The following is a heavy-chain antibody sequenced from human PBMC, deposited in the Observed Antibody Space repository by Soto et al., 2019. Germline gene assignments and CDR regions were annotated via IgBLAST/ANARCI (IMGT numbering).Heavy chain of an antibody. D-gene: IGHD6-13*01. CDR1: GGSISSYY. Sequence: SETLSLTCTVSGGSISSYYWSWIRQPPGKEMEWIGNIFYARNTYYNPSLKSRVTVSVDTSKNQFSLKLDSVTAADTAVYYCARQAAAPGIDLWFDPWGQGTLVTVSS. CDR2: IFYARNT. CDR3: ARQAAAPGIDLWFDP. V-gene: IGHV4-59*04. J-gene: IGHJ5*02.